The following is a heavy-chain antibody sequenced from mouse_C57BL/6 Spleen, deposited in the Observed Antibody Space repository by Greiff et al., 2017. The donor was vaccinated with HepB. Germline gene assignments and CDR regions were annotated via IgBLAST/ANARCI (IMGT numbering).Heavy chain of an antibody. D-gene: IGHD1-1*02. CDR2: IDPSDSYT. V-gene: IGHV1-50*01. CDR1: GYTFTSYW. J-gene: IGHJ1*03. Sequence: QVQLQQPGAELVKPGASVKLSCKASGYTFTSYWMQWVKQRPGQGLEWIGEIDPSDSYTNYNQKFKGKATLTGYTSSSTAYMQLSSLTSEDSAVYYCARKDYVWDCDVWGTGTTVTVSS. CDR3: ARKDYVWDCDV.